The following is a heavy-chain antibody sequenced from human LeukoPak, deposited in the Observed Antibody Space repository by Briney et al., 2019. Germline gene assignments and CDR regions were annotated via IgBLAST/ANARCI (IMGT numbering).Heavy chain of an antibody. D-gene: IGHD6-25*01. V-gene: IGHV3-21*01. CDR1: GFPFSSYS. J-gene: IGHJ4*02. CDR2: ISSSSSYI. Sequence: PGGSLLLSCAASGFPFSSYSMNWVRQAPGKGLEWVSSISSSSSYIYYADSVKGRFTISRDNAKNSLYLQMNSLRAEDTAVYYCARNIAAGMDYWGQGTLVTVSS. CDR3: ARNIAAGMDY.